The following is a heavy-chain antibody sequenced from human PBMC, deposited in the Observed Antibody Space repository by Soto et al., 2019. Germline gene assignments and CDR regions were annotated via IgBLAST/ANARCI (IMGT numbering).Heavy chain of an antibody. D-gene: IGHD6-19*01. CDR1: GFTFTSSA. Sequence: SVKVSCKASGFTFTSSAVQWVRQARGQRLEWIGWIVVGSGNTNYAQKFQERVTITRDMSTSTAYMELSSLRAEDTAVYYCAADTSGWYDGGGQGDYWGQGTLVTVSS. J-gene: IGHJ4*02. CDR3: AADTSGWYDGGGQGDY. CDR2: IVVGSGNT. V-gene: IGHV1-58*01.